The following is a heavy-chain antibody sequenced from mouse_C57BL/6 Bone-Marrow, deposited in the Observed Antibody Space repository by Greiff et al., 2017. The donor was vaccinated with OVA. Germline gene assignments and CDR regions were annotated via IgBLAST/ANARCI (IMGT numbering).Heavy chain of an antibody. CDR2: ISYSGSP. V-gene: IGHV3-1*01. J-gene: IGHJ4*01. CDR3: ARVDYDYDDGDYYAMDY. CDR1: GYSITSGYD. Sequence: EVKLMESGPGMVKPSQSLSLTCTVTGYSITSGYDWHWIRHFPGNKLEWMGYISYSGSPNYNPSLKSRISITHDTSKHHFFLKLNSVTTEDTATYYCARVDYDYDDGDYYAMDYWGQGTSVTVSS. D-gene: IGHD2-4*01.